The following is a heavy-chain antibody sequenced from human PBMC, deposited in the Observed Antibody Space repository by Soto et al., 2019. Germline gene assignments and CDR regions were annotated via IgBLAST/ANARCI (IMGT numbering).Heavy chain of an antibody. CDR1: EFSFSRYA. J-gene: IGHJ4*02. D-gene: IGHD4-17*01. CDR3: VKQMTTWTDAFFDF. V-gene: IGHV3-23*01. CDR2: LGPDGRNT. Sequence: GGSLRLSCVASEFSFSRYAMTWVRQAAGKGLQWVAGLGPDGRNTFYGESVRGRFTISRDNSRNTLYLQMSSLRAEDTAVYFCVKQMTTWTDAFFDFWGQGIQVTVSS.